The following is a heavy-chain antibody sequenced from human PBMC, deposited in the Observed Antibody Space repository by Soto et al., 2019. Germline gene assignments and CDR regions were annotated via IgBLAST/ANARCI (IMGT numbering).Heavy chain of an antibody. CDR2: IYDGGST. CDR3: VKEVEGFDY. D-gene: IGHD1-1*01. CDR1: GFTVSSNY. Sequence: GGSLRLSCAASGFTVSSNYMSWVRQAPGKGLEWVSVIYDGGSTFYADSVKGRFTISRDNAKNSLYLQMNSLRAEDTAVYYCVKEVEGFDYWGQGTLVTVSS. J-gene: IGHJ4*02. V-gene: IGHV3-66*01.